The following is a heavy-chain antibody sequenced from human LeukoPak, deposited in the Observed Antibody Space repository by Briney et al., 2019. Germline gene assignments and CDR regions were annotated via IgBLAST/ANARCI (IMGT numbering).Heavy chain of an antibody. CDR3: ARGSGSYSRIEY. Sequence: PSETLSLTCSVSGDSIRSYYWSWIRQPAGKGLEWIGRINSSGSTNYNPSLKSRGTMSVDTSKNQVSLKLTSVTAADTAVYYCARGSGSYSRIEYWGQGTLVTVSS. V-gene: IGHV4-4*07. CDR1: GDSIRSYY. J-gene: IGHJ4*02. CDR2: INSSGST. D-gene: IGHD1-26*01.